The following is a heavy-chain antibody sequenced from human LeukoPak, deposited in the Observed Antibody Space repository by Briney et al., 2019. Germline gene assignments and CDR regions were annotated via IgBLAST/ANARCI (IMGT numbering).Heavy chain of an antibody. Sequence: GGSLRLSCAASGFTVSSSYMSWVRQAPRKGLEWVSIIYSGGTTYCADSVKGRFTISRDNSKNTLFLQMNSLRPEDTAVYYCARQGNGDYPNWFGPWGQGTLVTVSS. J-gene: IGHJ5*02. CDR1: GFTVSSSY. V-gene: IGHV3-66*02. CDR3: ARQGNGDYPNWFGP. D-gene: IGHD4-17*01. CDR2: IYSGGTT.